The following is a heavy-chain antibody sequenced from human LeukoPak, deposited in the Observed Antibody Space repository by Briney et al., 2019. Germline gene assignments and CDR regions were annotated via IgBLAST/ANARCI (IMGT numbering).Heavy chain of an antibody. CDR1: GGSFSGYY. J-gene: IGHJ2*01. V-gene: IGHV4-34*01. CDR2: INHSGST. Sequence: SETLSLTCAVYGGSFSGYYWSWIRRPPGKGLEWIGEINHSGSTNYNPSLKSRVTISVDTSKDQFSLKLSSVTAADTAVYYCARSSGYDILTGYSNYFFDLWGRGTLVTVSS. CDR3: ARSSGYDILTGYSNYFFDL. D-gene: IGHD3-9*01.